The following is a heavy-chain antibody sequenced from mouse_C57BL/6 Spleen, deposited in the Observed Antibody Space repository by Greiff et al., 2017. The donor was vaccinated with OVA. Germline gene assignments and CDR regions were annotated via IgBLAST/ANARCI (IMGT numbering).Heavy chain of an antibody. J-gene: IGHJ4*01. Sequence: EVKLVESGGGLVKPGGSLKLSCAASGFTFSDYGMHWVRQAPEKGLEWVAYISSGSSTIYYADTVKGRFTISRDNAKNTLFLQMTSLRSEDTAIYYCASGANWAYAMDYWGQGTSVTVSS. CDR1: GFTFSDYG. CDR2: ISSGSSTI. D-gene: IGHD4-1*02. CDR3: ASGANWAYAMDY. V-gene: IGHV5-17*01.